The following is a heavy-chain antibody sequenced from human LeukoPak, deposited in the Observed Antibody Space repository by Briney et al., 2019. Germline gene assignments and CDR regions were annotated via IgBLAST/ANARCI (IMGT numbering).Heavy chain of an antibody. V-gene: IGHV3-21*01. J-gene: IGHJ3*02. CDR3: ARDPSYRGFDAFDI. CDR1: GFTFSSYT. Sequence: GGSLRLSCAASGFTFSSYTLNWVRQAPGKGLEWVSSISSSSIYIYYADSMKGRFTISRDNAKKSLYLQMNSLRAEDTAVYYCARDPSYRGFDAFDIWGQGTMVTVSS. CDR2: ISSSSIYI. D-gene: IGHD1-26*01.